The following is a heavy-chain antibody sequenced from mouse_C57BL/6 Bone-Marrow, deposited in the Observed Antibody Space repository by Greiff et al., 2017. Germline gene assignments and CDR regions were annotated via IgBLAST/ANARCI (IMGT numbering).Heavy chain of an antibody. CDR1: GYTFTDYY. CDR2: INPNNGGT. D-gene: IGHD1-1*01. Sequence: FQLQQSGPELVKPGASVKISCKASGYTFTDYYMNWVKQSHGKSLEWIGDINPNNGGTSYNQKFKGKATLTVDKSSSTAYMELRSLTSEDSAVYYCARWGYGSSYERYFDVWGTGTTVTVSS. J-gene: IGHJ1*03. V-gene: IGHV1-26*01. CDR3: ARWGYGSSYERYFDV.